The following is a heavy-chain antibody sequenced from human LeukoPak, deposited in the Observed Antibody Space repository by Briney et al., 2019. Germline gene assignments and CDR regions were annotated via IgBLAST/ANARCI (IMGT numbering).Heavy chain of an antibody. CDR2: IWHDGNIK. Sequence: QPGGSLRLSCAASGLTLSGHGMHWVRQAPGKGLEWVAIIWHDGNIKYYADSVKGRFIVSRDNYKNTVFLQMNSLRGEDTAVYFCARPRVVTARNDGFDIWGQGTMVTVSS. CDR3: ARPRVVTARNDGFDI. J-gene: IGHJ3*02. D-gene: IGHD2-21*02. CDR1: GLTLSGHG. V-gene: IGHV3-33*01.